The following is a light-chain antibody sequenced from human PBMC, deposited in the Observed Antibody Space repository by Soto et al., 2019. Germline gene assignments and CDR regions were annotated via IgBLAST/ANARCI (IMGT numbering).Light chain of an antibody. CDR3: QQGYTTPIT. CDR1: QSISNY. J-gene: IGKJ5*01. CDR2: TAS. Sequence: DIQMTQSPSSLSASVGDRVTITCRASQSISNYLNWYQHKPGRAPKLLIYTASSLQSGVPSRFSGSGSGTDFTLTISSLQPEDFATYHCQQGYTTPITFGQGTRLEIK. V-gene: IGKV1-39*01.